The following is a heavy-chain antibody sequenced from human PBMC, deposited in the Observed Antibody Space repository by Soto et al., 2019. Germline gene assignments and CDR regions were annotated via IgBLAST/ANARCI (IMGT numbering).Heavy chain of an antibody. CDR1: GFTFGTYG. CDR3: ARADCGGQCPCDY. Sequence: QVQLVESGGGVVQPGRSLRLSCAASGFTFGTYGMHWVRQAPGKGLEWVAGIWYDGSVKTYADSVKGRFSISRDNSQNTVYLQMNTLRAEDKAVYYCARADCGGQCPCDYWGQGTLVTVSS. CDR2: IWYDGSVK. D-gene: IGHD2-21*01. J-gene: IGHJ4*02. V-gene: IGHV3-33*01.